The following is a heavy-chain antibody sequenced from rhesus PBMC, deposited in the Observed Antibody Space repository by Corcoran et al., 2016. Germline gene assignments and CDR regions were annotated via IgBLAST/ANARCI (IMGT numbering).Heavy chain of an antibody. CDR3: ARDAIVVVFTALFDY. J-gene: IGHJ4*01. D-gene: IGHD2-27*01. V-gene: IGHV4-173*01. CDR1: GGSISSNY. CDR2: ISGSGGST. Sequence: QLQLQESGPGLVKPSETLSLTCAVSGGSISSNYWSWIRQPPGKGLEWIGRISGSGGSTDYNPSLKSRVNLSTDTSKNQFSMKLSSVTAADTAVYYCARDAIVVVFTALFDYWGQGVLVTVSS.